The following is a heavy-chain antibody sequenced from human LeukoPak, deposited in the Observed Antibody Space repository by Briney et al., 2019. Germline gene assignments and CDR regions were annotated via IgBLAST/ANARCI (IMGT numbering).Heavy chain of an antibody. CDR1: GGSISSSSYY. CDR2: IYYSGST. Sequence: SETLSLTCTVSGGSISSSSYYWGWIRQPPGKGLEWIGNIYYSGSTYYNPSLKSRVTISVDTSENQFSLKLSSVTAADTAVYYCAASYYDFWSGYCYSGYDMDVWGQGTTVTVSS. D-gene: IGHD3-3*01. J-gene: IGHJ6*02. CDR3: AASYYDFWSGYCYSGYDMDV. V-gene: IGHV4-39*01.